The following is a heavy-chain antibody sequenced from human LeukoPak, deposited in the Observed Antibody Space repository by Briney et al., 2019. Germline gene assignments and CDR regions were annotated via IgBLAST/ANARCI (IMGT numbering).Heavy chain of an antibody. J-gene: IGHJ6*02. V-gene: IGHV4-34*01. CDR3: ATVTTLNYHYGMDV. CDR2: INHSGST. CDR1: GGSFSGYY. D-gene: IGHD4-17*01. Sequence: SETLSLTCAVYGGSFSGYYWSWIRQPPGKGLEWIGEINHSGSTNYNPSLKSRVTISVDTSKNQFSLKLSSVTAADTAVYYCATVTTLNYHYGMDVWGQGTTVTVSS.